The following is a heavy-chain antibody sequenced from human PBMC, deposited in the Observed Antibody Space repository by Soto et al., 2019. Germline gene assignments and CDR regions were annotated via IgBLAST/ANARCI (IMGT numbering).Heavy chain of an antibody. D-gene: IGHD5-18*01. CDR3: ARVPPWGYSYGPNFDY. Sequence: GGSLRLSCAASGFTFSSYEMNWVRQAPGKGLEWVSYISSSGSTIYYADSVKGRFTISRDNAKNSLYLQMNSLRAEDTAVYYCARVPPWGYSYGPNFDYWGQGTLVTVSS. CDR2: ISSSGSTI. CDR1: GFTFSSYE. J-gene: IGHJ4*02. V-gene: IGHV3-48*03.